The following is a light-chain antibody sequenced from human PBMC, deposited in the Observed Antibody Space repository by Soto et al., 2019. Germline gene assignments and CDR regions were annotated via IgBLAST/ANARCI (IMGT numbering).Light chain of an antibody. J-gene: IGKJ2*01. CDR2: GAS. CDR3: QLYNNWPRT. V-gene: IGKV3-15*01. Sequence: EIVMTQSPATLSVSPGERATLSCRASQSVTTNLAWYQHKPGQAPRLLIYGASTRATGVPARFSGSGSGSAFTLTISSLQSEDFAVYYCQLYNNWPRTFGQGTKLEIK. CDR1: QSVTTN.